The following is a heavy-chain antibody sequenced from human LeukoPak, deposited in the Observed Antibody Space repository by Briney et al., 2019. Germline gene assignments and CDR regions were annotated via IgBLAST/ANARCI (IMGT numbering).Heavy chain of an antibody. V-gene: IGHV4-4*07. CDR2: IYASGST. J-gene: IGHJ5*02. Sequence: PSETLSLTCTVSGVSFSSYYWDWIRQPAGKGLEWIGRIYASGSTTYNPSLKRRVTISVDKSKNQFSLTLASVSLANTALYYCASSYSSSSRWSFDPWGQGTLVTVSS. CDR1: GVSFSSYY. CDR3: ASSYSSSSRWSFDP. D-gene: IGHD6-6*01.